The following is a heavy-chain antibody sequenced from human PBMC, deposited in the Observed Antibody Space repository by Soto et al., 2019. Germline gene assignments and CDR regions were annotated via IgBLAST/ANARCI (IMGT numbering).Heavy chain of an antibody. J-gene: IGHJ6*02. CDR1: GFTFSSYA. D-gene: IGHD3-3*02. CDR3: AKDRVRVRGHLYGMDV. CDR2: ISGSGGDT. V-gene: IGHV3-23*01. Sequence: GGSLRLSCAASGFTFSSYAMSWVRQAPGKGLEWVSTISGSGGDTYYADSVKGRFTISRDNSKNTLYLQMISLRAEDTAVYYCAKDRVRVRGHLYGMDVWGQGTTVTVSS.